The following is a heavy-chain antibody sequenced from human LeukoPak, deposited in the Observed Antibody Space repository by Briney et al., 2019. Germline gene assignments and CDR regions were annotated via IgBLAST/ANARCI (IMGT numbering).Heavy chain of an antibody. J-gene: IGHJ3*02. CDR3: ARGRWFGDLSPRNDAFDI. CDR1: GYTFTSHG. CDR2: INTYNGNT. Sequence: ASVKVSCKASGYTFTSHGISWVRQAPGQGLEWMGWINTYNGNTNYAQNLQGRVTMTTDTSTSTAYMELRSLRSDDTAVYYCARGRWFGDLSPRNDAFDIWGQGTMVTVSS. D-gene: IGHD3-10*01. V-gene: IGHV1-18*01.